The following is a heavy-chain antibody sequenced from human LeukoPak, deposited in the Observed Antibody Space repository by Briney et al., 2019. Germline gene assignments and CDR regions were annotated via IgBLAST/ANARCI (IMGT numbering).Heavy chain of an antibody. CDR3: ARLELYYYDSSGPYFDY. J-gene: IGHJ4*02. CDR2: ISAYNGNT. Sequence: ALVKVSCKASGYTFTSYGISWVRQAPGQGLEWMGWISAYNGNTNYAQKLQGRVTMTTDTSTSTAYMELRSLRSDDTAVYYCARLELYYYDSSGPYFDYWGQGTLVTVSS. D-gene: IGHD3-22*01. V-gene: IGHV1-18*01. CDR1: GYTFTSYG.